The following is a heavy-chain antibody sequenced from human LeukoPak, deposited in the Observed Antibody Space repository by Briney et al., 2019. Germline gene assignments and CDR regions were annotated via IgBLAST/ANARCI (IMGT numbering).Heavy chain of an antibody. CDR1: GGSISSYY. J-gene: IGHJ4*02. V-gene: IGHV4-59*12. D-gene: IGHD4-23*01. CDR2: IYYSGST. Sequence: SGTLSLTCTVSGGSISSYYWSWIRQPPGKGLEWIGYIYYSGSTNYNPSLKSRVTISVDTSKNQFSLKLSSVTAADTAVYYCARNGGNSDYDYWGQGTLVTVSA. CDR3: ARNGGNSDYDY.